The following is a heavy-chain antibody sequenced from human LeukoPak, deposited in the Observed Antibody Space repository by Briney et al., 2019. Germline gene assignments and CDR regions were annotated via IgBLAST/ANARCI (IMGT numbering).Heavy chain of an antibody. J-gene: IGHJ4*02. Sequence: ASVKVSSKASRYTFTDYYIDWVRQAPGQGLGWMGRINPNSGGTNYVQKFQGRVTMTSDTSISTVYMELSRLRSDDTAVYYCARLSSGWPLDYWGQGTLVTVSS. CDR1: RYTFTDYY. D-gene: IGHD6-19*01. CDR2: INPNSGGT. V-gene: IGHV1-2*06. CDR3: ARLSSGWPLDY.